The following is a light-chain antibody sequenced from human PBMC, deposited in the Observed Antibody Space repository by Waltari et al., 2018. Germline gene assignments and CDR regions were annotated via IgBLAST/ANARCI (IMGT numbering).Light chain of an antibody. V-gene: IGLV2-11*01. CDR1: SRDGGGYHY. Sequence: QSALTQPRSVSGSPGQPVTISCTGTSRDGGGYHYVACYQPHPGKAPKLMIYDVSKRPSGVPDRFSGSKSGNTASLTISGLQAEDEADYYCCSYAGSYTLVFGGGTKLTVL. CDR2: DVS. J-gene: IGLJ2*01. CDR3: CSYAGSYTLV.